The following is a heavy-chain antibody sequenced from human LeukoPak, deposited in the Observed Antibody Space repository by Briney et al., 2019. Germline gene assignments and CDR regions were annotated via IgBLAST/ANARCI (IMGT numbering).Heavy chain of an antibody. CDR1: GGSISSSSYY. V-gene: IGHV4-39*07. Sequence: SETLSLTCTVSGGSISSSSYYWGWIRQPPGKGLEWIGSIYYSGSTYYNPSLKSRVTISVDTSKNQFSLKLSSVTAADTAVYYCARDIRRDGYGYWYFDLWGRGTLVTVSS. CDR3: ARDIRRDGYGYWYFDL. CDR2: IYYSGST. D-gene: IGHD5-24*01. J-gene: IGHJ2*01.